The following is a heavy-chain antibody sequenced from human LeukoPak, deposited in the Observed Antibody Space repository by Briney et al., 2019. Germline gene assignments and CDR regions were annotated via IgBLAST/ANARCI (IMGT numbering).Heavy chain of an antibody. CDR2: ISSSGSTI. CDR1: GFTFSSYE. D-gene: IGHD6-19*01. V-gene: IGHV3-48*03. Sequence: GGSLRLSCAASGFTFSSYEMNWVRQAPGKGLEWVSYISSSGSTIYYADSVKGRFTISRDTAKNSLYLQMNSLRAEDTAVYYCARDAGYSSGWYGRKMYYFDYWGQGTLVTVSS. J-gene: IGHJ4*02. CDR3: ARDAGYSSGWYGRKMYYFDY.